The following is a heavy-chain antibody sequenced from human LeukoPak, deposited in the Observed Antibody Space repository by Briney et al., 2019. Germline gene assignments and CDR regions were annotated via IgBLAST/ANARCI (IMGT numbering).Heavy chain of an antibody. CDR1: GGSISSGGHY. V-gene: IGHV4-61*08. D-gene: IGHD3-22*01. CDR2: INYSGST. CDR3: ARVGLDYDSSGYPYFDY. J-gene: IGHJ4*02. Sequence: SETLSLTCTVSGGSISSGGHYWSWIRQHPGKGLEWIGYINYSGSTNYNPSLKSRVTISVDTSENQFSLKLSSVTAADTAVYYCARVGLDYDSSGYPYFDYWGQGTLVTVSS.